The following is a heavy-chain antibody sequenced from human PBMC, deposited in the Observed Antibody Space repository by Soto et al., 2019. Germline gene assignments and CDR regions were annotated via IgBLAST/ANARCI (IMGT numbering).Heavy chain of an antibody. CDR1: GFTFSTYA. CDR2: ITGSGGSK. V-gene: IGHV3-23*01. J-gene: IGHJ4*02. CDR3: AKGSSSSRPYYFDH. D-gene: IGHD3-3*01. Sequence: EVQLLESGGGLVQPGGSLRLSCAASGFTFSTYAMSWVRQAPGKGLEWVSAITGSGGSKYHADSVKGRFTISRDNSKNTLYLQMNSLRADDTAVYYCAKGSSSSRPYYFDHWGQGTLVTVSS.